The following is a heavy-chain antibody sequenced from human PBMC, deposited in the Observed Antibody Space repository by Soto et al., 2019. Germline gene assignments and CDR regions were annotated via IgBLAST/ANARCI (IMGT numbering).Heavy chain of an antibody. Sequence: QVQLVQSGAEVKEPGASVKVSCKASGYTLTSYYIHWIRQAPGQGLEWMGIINPNGGSTTYAQSFQGRVTITRDTSTSTVYMDLSSLRSEDTAVYYCARGLASGDYWGQGTLVTVSS. CDR3: ARGLASGDY. CDR1: GYTLTSYY. V-gene: IGHV1-46*03. J-gene: IGHJ4*02. D-gene: IGHD6-6*01. CDR2: INPNGGST.